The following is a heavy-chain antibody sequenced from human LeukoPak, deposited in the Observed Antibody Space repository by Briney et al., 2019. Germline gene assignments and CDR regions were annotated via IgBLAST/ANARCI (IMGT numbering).Heavy chain of an antibody. CDR2: ISGSGTNT. CDR1: GFTFSSFA. J-gene: IGHJ4*02. CDR3: ARGKAAIGSRTAFDY. D-gene: IGHD6-13*01. Sequence: GGSLRLSCAASGFTFSSFALSWVRQAPGKGLEWVSAISGSGTNTYYADSVKGRFTISRDNSENTLYMQVNSLKAEDTAIYFCARGKAAIGSRTAFDYWGQETLVTVSS. V-gene: IGHV3-23*01.